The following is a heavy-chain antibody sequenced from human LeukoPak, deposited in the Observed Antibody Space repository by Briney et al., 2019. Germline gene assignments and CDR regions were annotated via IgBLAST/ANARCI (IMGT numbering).Heavy chain of an antibody. J-gene: IGHJ2*01. V-gene: IGHV3-74*01. D-gene: IGHD6-13*01. CDR2: MNSDGGST. CDR3: ARGGSNTWYLYFDL. CDR1: GFTFSNYW. Sequence: GGSLRLSCAASGFTFSNYWMHWVRQAPGKGLVWVPRMNSDGGSTTYADSVKGRFTISRDNAKNTLYLQMNSLRAEDTAVYYRARGGSNTWYLYFDLWGRGTLVTVSS.